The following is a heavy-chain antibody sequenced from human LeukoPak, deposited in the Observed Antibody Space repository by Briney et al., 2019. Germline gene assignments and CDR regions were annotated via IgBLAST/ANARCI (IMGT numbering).Heavy chain of an antibody. Sequence: PGGPLRLSCAASGFTFDDYAMHWVRQAPGKGLEWVSGISWNSGSTAYADSVKGRFTISRDNANNSLSLLMNSLRVEDTAFYYCAKWNRQPLVKGWFDTWGQGALVIVSS. D-gene: IGHD6-13*01. V-gene: IGHV3-9*01. J-gene: IGHJ5*02. CDR2: ISWNSGST. CDR1: GFTFDDYA. CDR3: AKWNRQPLVKGWFDT.